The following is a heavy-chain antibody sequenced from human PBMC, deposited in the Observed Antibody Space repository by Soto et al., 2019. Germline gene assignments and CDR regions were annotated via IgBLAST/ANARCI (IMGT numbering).Heavy chain of an antibody. Sequence: GGSLRLSCAASGFTFSSYWMSWVRQAPGKGLEWVANIKQDGSEKYYVDSVKGRFTISRDNAKNSLYLQMNSLRAEDTAVYYCARVVGGTKEYGDYDLSYFDYWGQGTLVTVSS. CDR2: IKQDGSEK. V-gene: IGHV3-7*01. J-gene: IGHJ4*02. D-gene: IGHD4-17*01. CDR3: ARVVGGTKEYGDYDLSYFDY. CDR1: GFTFSSYW.